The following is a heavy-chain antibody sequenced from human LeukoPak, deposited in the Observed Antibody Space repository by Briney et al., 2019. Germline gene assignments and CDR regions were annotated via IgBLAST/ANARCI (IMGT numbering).Heavy chain of an antibody. CDR2: ISYDGSNK. D-gene: IGHD1-26*01. V-gene: IGHV3-30-3*01. CDR1: GFTFSSYA. CDR3: ARDRVGATDYYDY. J-gene: IGHJ4*02. Sequence: PGGSLRLSCAASGFTFSSYAMHWVRQAPGKGLEWVAVISYDGSNKYYADSVKGRFTTSRDNSKNTLYLQMNSLRVEDTAVYYCARDRVGATDYYDYWGQGTLVTVSS.